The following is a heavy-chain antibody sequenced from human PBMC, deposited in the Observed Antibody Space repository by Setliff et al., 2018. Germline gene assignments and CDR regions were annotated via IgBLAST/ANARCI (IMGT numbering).Heavy chain of an antibody. Sequence: LSLSCAASGFTFNNYAMSWVRQAPGKRLEWVSVVYRGGSTTFYADSVKGRLTISRDDSKNTLYLQMNSLTVDDTAVYYCAKDLGDDGHYYYYMDVWGKGTTVTVSS. CDR2: VYRGGSTT. V-gene: IGHV3-23*03. D-gene: IGHD4-17*01. CDR3: AKDLGDDGHYYYYMDV. CDR1: GFTFNNYA. J-gene: IGHJ6*03.